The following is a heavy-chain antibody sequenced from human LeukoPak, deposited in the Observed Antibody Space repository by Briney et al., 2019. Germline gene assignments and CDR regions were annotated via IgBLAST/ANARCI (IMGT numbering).Heavy chain of an antibody. V-gene: IGHV1-69*05. CDR3: ASDSSIVLMVYAPLDY. J-gene: IGHJ4*02. D-gene: IGHD2-8*01. CDR2: IIPIFGTA. Sequence: SVKVSCKASGGTFSSYAISWVRQAPGQGLEWMGRIIPIFGTANYAQKFQGRVTITTDESTSTAYMELSSLGSEDTAVYYCASDSSIVLMVYAPLDYWGQGTLDTVSS. CDR1: GGTFSSYA.